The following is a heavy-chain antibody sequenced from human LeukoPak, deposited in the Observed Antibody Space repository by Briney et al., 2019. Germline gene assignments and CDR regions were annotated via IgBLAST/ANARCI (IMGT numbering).Heavy chain of an antibody. CDR3: AREGFGEANFDF. CDR1: GGSMNDYS. CDR2: MYTRGNS. J-gene: IGHJ4*02. V-gene: IGHV4-4*07. Sequence: SSETLSLTCTVSGGSMNDYSWSWIRQYAGNGLEWIGRMYTRGNSHYNPSLTSRVTISIDESKNQFSLKLRSVTAADTAVYYCAREGFGEANFDFWGQGTRVTVS. D-gene: IGHD3-10*01.